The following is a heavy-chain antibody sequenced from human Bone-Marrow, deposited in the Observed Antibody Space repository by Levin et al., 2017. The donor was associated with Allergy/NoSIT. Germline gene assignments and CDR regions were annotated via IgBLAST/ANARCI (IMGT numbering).Heavy chain of an antibody. Sequence: SETLSLTCTVSGGSISSYYWSWIRQPPGKGLEWIGYIYYSGSTNYNPSLKSRVTISVDTSKNQFSLKLSSVTAADTAVYYCARDKMKKIPTYYYDSSGIGWFDPWGQGTLVTVSS. CDR2: IYYSGST. D-gene: IGHD3-22*01. J-gene: IGHJ5*02. CDR1: GGSISSYY. CDR3: ARDKMKKIPTYYYDSSGIGWFDP. V-gene: IGHV4-59*01.